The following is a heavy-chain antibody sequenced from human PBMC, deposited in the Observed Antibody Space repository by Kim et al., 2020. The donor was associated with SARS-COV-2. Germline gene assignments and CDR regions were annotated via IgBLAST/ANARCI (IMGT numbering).Heavy chain of an antibody. Sequence: GGSLRLSCAASGFTFSSYWMSWVRQAPGKGLEWVANIKQDGSEKYYVDSVKGRFTISRDNAKNSLYLQMNSLRAEDTAVYYCARAKRGYSGYDAFDYYYGMDVWGQGTTVTVSS. D-gene: IGHD5-12*01. CDR3: ARAKRGYSGYDAFDYYYGMDV. CDR2: IKQDGSEK. J-gene: IGHJ6*02. V-gene: IGHV3-7*04. CDR1: GFTFSSYW.